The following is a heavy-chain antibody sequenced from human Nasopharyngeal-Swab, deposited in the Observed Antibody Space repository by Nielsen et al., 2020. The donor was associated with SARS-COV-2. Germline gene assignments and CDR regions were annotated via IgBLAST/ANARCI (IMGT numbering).Heavy chain of an antibody. V-gene: IGHV4-34*01. D-gene: IGHD1-26*01. CDR2: INHSGST. Sequence: SETLSLTCAVYGGSFSGYYWSWIRQPPGKGLEWIGEINHSGSTNYNPSLKSRVTISVDTSKNQFSLKLSSVTAADTAVYYCARVRAWELRYYYYGMDAWDQGTTVTVSS. CDR1: GGSFSGYY. J-gene: IGHJ6*02. CDR3: ARVRAWELRYYYYGMDA.